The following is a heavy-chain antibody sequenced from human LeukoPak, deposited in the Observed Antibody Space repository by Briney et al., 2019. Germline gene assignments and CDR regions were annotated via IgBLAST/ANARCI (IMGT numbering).Heavy chain of an antibody. J-gene: IGHJ4*02. D-gene: IGHD1-26*01. CDR1: GYSISSGYY. Sequence: SETLSLTCTVSGYSISSGYYWGWIRQPPGKGLEWIGSIYHSGSTYYNPSLKSRVTISVDTSKNQFSLKLSSVTAADTAVYYCARDREWEPFDYWGQGTLVTVSS. CDR2: IYHSGST. CDR3: ARDREWEPFDY. V-gene: IGHV4-38-2*02.